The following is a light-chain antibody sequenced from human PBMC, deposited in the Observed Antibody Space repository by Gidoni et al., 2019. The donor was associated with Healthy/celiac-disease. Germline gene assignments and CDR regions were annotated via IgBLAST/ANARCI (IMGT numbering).Light chain of an antibody. CDR2: DAS. Sequence: ELVLTQSPATLSLSPGESATLSCGASQSVSSYLAWYQQKPGQAPRLLIYDASNRATGIPARFSGSGSGTDFTLTISSLEPEDFAVYYCQQRSNWPPQYTFGQGTKLEIK. CDR3: QQRSNWPPQYT. J-gene: IGKJ2*01. V-gene: IGKV3-11*01. CDR1: QSVSSY.